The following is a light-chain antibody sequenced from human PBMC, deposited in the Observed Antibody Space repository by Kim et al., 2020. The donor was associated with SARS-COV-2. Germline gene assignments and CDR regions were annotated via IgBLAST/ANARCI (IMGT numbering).Light chain of an antibody. V-gene: IGKV3-15*01. CDR2: GAS. CDR1: QKVNSN. J-gene: IGKJ4*01. Sequence: ELAMTQSPATLSVSPGERATLSCRASQKVNSNLVWYQQKPGQAPRLLIYGASARATGIPDRFSGSGSGTEFTLTIRSLQPEDFAIYYCQQYNNWPRTFGGGTKVDIK. CDR3: QQYNNWPRT.